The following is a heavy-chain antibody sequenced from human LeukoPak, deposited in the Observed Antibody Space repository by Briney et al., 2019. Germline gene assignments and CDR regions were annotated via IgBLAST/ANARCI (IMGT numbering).Heavy chain of an antibody. CDR1: GGSXXXYY. V-gene: IGHV4-34*01. CDR2: INHSGST. Sequence: GGSXXXYYWXWIRQPPGKGLEWIGEINHSGSTNYNPSLKSRVTISVDTSKNQFSLKLSSVTAADTAVYYCARDGFYYSRPFDYWGQGTLVTVSS. J-gene: IGHJ4*02. D-gene: IGHD4-4*01. CDR3: ARDGFYYSRPFDY.